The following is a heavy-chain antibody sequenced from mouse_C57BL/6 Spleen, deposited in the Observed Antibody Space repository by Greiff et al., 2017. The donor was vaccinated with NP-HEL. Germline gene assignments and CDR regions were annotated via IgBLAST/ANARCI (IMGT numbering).Heavy chain of an antibody. V-gene: IGHV5-4*01. Sequence: EVKVVESGGGLVKPGGSLKLSCAASGFTFSSYAMSWVRQTPEKRLEWVATISDGGSYTYYPDNVKGRFTISRDNAKNNLYLQMSHLKSEDTAMYYCAREGSSRDFDYWGQGTTLTVSS. CDR3: AREGSSRDFDY. J-gene: IGHJ2*01. CDR2: ISDGGSYT. CDR1: GFTFSSYA. D-gene: IGHD3-3*01.